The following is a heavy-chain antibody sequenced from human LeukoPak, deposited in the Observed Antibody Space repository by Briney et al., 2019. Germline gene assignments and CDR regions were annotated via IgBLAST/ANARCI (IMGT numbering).Heavy chain of an antibody. CDR2: IWYDGSKK. J-gene: IGHJ3*02. D-gene: IGHD5-18*01. Sequence: GGSLRLSCAASGFTFSNYGMHWVRQAPGKGLEWLAVIWYDGSKKYYTDSVKGRFTVSRDNSRKKLYLQMNSLRAEDTAVYYCARNTAQSAFDIWGQGTMVTVSS. CDR3: ARNTAQSAFDI. V-gene: IGHV3-33*01. CDR1: GFTFSNYG.